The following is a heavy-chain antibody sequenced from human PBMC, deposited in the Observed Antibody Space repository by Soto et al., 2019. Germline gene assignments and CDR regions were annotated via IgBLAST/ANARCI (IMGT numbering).Heavy chain of an antibody. CDR2: ISAYNGNT. Sequence: ASVKVSCKASGYTFTSYGISWVRQAPGQGLEWMGWISAYNGNTNYAQKLQGRVTMTTDTSTRTAYMELRSLRSDDTAVYYCARDWDIVVVVAVDYYYGMDVWGQGTTVTVSS. V-gene: IGHV1-18*01. CDR3: ARDWDIVVVVAVDYYYGMDV. CDR1: GYTFTSYG. J-gene: IGHJ6*02. D-gene: IGHD2-15*01.